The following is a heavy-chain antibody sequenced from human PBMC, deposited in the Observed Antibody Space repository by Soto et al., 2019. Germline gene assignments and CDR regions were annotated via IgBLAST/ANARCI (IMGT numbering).Heavy chain of an antibody. CDR1: GYTFSAYY. CDR2: INPKSGGT. Sequence: ASVKVSCKASGYTFSAYYVHWVRQAPGQGLEWMGWINPKSGGTKYAQKFQGRVTMTRDTSISTAYMDLSRLRSDDTAVYYCARVSSGWYPYYFDSWGQGTLVTV. D-gene: IGHD6-19*01. CDR3: ARVSSGWYPYYFDS. V-gene: IGHV1-2*02. J-gene: IGHJ4*02.